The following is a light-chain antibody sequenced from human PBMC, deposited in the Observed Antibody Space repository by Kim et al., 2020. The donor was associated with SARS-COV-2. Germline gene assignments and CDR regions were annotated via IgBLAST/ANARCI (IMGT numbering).Light chain of an antibody. V-gene: IGKV1-39*01. CDR2: AAS. CDR3: QQTYSAPYT. Sequence: SESVGDGVAIPCRASQTISTYLNGYQQKPGKAPKLLIYAASSLQSGVPSRFSGSGSGTDFTLTISSLQPEDFVSYYCQQTYSAPYTFGQGTKLEI. J-gene: IGKJ2*01. CDR1: QTISTY.